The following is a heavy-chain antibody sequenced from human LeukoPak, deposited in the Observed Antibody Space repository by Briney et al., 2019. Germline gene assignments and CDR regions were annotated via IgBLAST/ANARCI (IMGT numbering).Heavy chain of an antibody. Sequence: PGGSLRLSCAASGFTFDDYAMHWVRQAPGKGLEWVSGISWNSGSIGYADSVKGRFTISRDNAKNSLYLQMNSLRAEDTALYYCAKGGTTRGKSAFDIWGQGTMVTVSS. CDR1: GFTFDDYA. CDR2: ISWNSGSI. D-gene: IGHD4-17*01. CDR3: AKGGTTRGKSAFDI. J-gene: IGHJ3*02. V-gene: IGHV3-9*01.